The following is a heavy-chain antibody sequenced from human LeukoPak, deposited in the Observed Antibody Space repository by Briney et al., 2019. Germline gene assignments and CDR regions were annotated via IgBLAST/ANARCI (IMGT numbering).Heavy chain of an antibody. D-gene: IGHD2-21*01. J-gene: IGHJ4*02. CDR1: GLTVSSHY. Sequence: GGSLRLSCAASGLTVSSHYMNWVRQAPGKGLEWVSVIYSGGRTHYADSLKGRFTISRDNFKNTLFLQMNSLRAEDTAVYYCARSVHIGYHDYWGQGTLVTVSS. V-gene: IGHV3-66*01. CDR2: IYSGGRT. CDR3: ARSVHIGYHDY.